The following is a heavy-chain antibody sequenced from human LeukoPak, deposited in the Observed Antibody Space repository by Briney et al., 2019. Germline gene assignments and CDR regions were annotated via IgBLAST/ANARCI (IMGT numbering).Heavy chain of an antibody. V-gene: IGHV3-74*01. Sequence: GGSLRLSCAASGFTFSSYWMHWVRQDPRKGLVWVSRINGDGRNINYADSVRGRFTISRDNAKNTLYLQMNSLRAEDTAVYYCAREAPLQYFDYWGQGTLVTVSS. CDR2: INGDGRNI. CDR3: AREAPLQYFDY. J-gene: IGHJ4*02. D-gene: IGHD4-11*01. CDR1: GFTFSSYW.